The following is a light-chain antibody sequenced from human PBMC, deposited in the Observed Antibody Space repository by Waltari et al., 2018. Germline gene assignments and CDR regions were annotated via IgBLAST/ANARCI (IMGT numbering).Light chain of an antibody. CDR2: EGS. CDR1: SSDVGSYNL. Sequence: QSALTQPASVSGSPGQSITISCTGTSSDVGSYNLVPWYQQHPGNAPKLMIYEGSKRPSGVSNRFSGSKSGNTASLRISGLQAEDEADYYCCSYAGSSTFEVFGGGTKLTVL. V-gene: IGLV2-23*03. CDR3: CSYAGSSTFEV. J-gene: IGLJ2*01.